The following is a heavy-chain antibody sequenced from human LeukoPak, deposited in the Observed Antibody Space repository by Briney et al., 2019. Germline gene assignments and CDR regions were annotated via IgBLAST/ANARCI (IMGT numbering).Heavy chain of an antibody. Sequence: PSETLSLTCTVSGGSISSGDYYWTWIRQPPGKGLEWIGYIYYSGSTYFNPSLKSRVTIPVDTSKNQFSLKLSSVTAADTAVYYCARSEGYSYYYGMDVWGKGTTVTVSS. CDR1: GGSISSGDYY. CDR2: IYYSGST. D-gene: IGHD5-18*01. J-gene: IGHJ6*04. V-gene: IGHV4-30-4*01. CDR3: ARSEGYSYYYGMDV.